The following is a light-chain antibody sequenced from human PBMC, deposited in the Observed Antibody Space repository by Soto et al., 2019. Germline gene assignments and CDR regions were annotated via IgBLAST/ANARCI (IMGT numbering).Light chain of an antibody. J-gene: IGKJ1*01. CDR1: QNVRNY. V-gene: IGKV1-39*01. CDR2: AAS. Sequence: DIQMTQSPSSLSASVGDRVTLTCRASQNVRNYLNWYQKKSGEAPNLLIFAASTLQRGVPSRFSVSGAETEFTLTISSLQPEDFATYYCQESYTRAFGQGTVVEI. CDR3: QESYTRA.